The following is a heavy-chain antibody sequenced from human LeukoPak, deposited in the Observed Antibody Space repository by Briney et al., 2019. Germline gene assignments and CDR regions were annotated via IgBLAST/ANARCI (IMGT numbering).Heavy chain of an antibody. CDR2: IIPIFGTA. CDR1: GGTFSSYA. V-gene: IGHV1-69*05. Sequence: SVKVSCKASGGTFSSYAISWVRQAPGQGLEWMGGIIPIFGTANYAQKFKGRVTITTDESTSTAYMELSSLRSEDTAVYYCARDLYYDFWSGQDWFDPWGQGTLVTVSS. D-gene: IGHD3-3*01. J-gene: IGHJ5*02. CDR3: ARDLYYDFWSGQDWFDP.